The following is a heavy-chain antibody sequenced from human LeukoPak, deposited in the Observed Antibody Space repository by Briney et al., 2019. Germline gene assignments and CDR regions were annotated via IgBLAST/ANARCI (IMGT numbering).Heavy chain of an antibody. V-gene: IGHV4-39*01. CDR1: GGSISSSSYY. Sequence: PSETLSLTCTVSGGSISSSSYYCGWIRQPPGKGLEWIGRNSWSTYYNPSLKSRVTISVDTSKNQFSLKLSSVTAADTAVYYCASQLGYCSSTSCYADKVDYWGQGPLVTVSS. CDR2: NSWST. CDR3: ASQLGYCSSTSCYADKVDY. J-gene: IGHJ4*02. D-gene: IGHD2-2*01.